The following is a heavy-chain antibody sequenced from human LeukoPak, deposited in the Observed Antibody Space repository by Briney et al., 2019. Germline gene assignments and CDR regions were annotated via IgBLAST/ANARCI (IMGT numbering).Heavy chain of an antibody. D-gene: IGHD3-3*01. V-gene: IGHV4-34*01. CDR3: ARLITIFGVVAWYFDL. CDR1: GGSFSGYY. Sequence: PSETLSLTGAVYGGSFSGYYWSWIRQPPGKGLEWIGEINHSGSTNYNPSLKSRVTISVDTSKNQFSLKLSSVTAADTAVYYCARLITIFGVVAWYFDLWGRGTLVTVSA. CDR2: INHSGST. J-gene: IGHJ2*01.